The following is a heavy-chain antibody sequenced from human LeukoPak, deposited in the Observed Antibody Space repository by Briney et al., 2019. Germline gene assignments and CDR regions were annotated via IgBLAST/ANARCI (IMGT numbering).Heavy chain of an antibody. V-gene: IGHV4-39*01. CDR1: GGSISSTTYC. J-gene: IGHJ5*02. D-gene: IGHD1-1*01. CDR3: ARPVPSRLGWFDP. CDR2: FFGGST. Sequence: PSETLSLTCSVSGGSISSTTYCWGWIRQRPGKGLEWIGGFFGGSTYYNPSLKSRVSISVHTSKNQFSLKLRSVTAADTAVYYCARPVPSRLGWFDPWGQGTLVTVSS.